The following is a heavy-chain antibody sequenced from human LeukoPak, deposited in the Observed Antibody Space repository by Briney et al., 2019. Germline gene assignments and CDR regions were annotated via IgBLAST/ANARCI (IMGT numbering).Heavy chain of an antibody. V-gene: IGHV4-4*07. CDR1: GASVSRES. D-gene: IGHD2-21*02. J-gene: IGHJ6*03. CDR2: IYDTGSA. Sequence: SETLSLTCTVSGASVSRESWTWIRQPAGKGLEWIGYIYDTGSATYNPSLQSRLTMSVDTSKNQFSLKLTSVTAADTAVYYCARNGFRTYCGTGCYSDYMDVWGKGATVTVSS. CDR3: ARNGFRTYCGTGCYSDYMDV.